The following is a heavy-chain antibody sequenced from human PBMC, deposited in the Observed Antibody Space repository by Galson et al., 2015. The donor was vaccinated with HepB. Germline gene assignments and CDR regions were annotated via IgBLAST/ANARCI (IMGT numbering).Heavy chain of an antibody. D-gene: IGHD6-19*01. CDR3: ARWVGQWLVLDY. V-gene: IGHV1-3*01. CDR2: INAGNGNT. J-gene: IGHJ4*02. Sequence: SVKVSCKASGYTFTSYAMHWVRQAPGQRLEWMGWINAGNGNTKYSQKFQGRVTITRDTSASTAYMELSSLRSEDTAVYYCARWVGQWLVLDYWGQGTLVTVSS. CDR1: GYTFTSYA.